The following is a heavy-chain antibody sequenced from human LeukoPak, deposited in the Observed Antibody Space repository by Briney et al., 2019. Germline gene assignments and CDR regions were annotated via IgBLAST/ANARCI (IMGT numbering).Heavy chain of an antibody. V-gene: IGHV3-74*01. D-gene: IGHD3-10*01. J-gene: IGHJ4*02. CDR2: INDLGTST. Sequence: GGCLRLSCAASGFTFSNYWMHWVRQVPGKGLVWVSRINDLGTSTNYADSVRGRFTISRDDAKNTLYLQMNSLRAEDTAVYYCARGGGAYYFDYWGRGTLVTFSS. CDR1: GFTFSNYW. CDR3: ARGGGAYYFDY.